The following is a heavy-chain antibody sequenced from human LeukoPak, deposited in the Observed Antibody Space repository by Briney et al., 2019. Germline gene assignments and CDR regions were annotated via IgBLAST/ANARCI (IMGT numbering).Heavy chain of an antibody. CDR2: IKQDSCEK. J-gene: IGHJ4*02. V-gene: IGHV3-7*01. CDR3: VQGWRDN. D-gene: IGHD2-15*01. Sequence: GGSLRLSCAASGFTFSHYAMSWVRQAPGKGLEGVANIKQDSCEKDYVVYVKRRFTISRDNAKNSLYLQLNTLRPQDTAVYYCVQGWRDNWGQGTLVTVSS. CDR1: GFTFSHYA.